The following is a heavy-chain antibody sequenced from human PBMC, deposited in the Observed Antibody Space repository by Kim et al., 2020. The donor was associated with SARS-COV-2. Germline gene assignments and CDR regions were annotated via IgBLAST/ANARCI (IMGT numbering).Heavy chain of an antibody. CDR2: IYHSGST. Sequence: SETLSLTCAVSGGSISSGGYSWSWIRQPPGKGLEWIGYIYHSGSTYYNPSLKSRVTISVDRSKNQFSLKLSSVTAADTAVYYCARVVVVPAANHAFDIWGQGTMVTVSS. J-gene: IGHJ3*02. CDR1: GGSISSGGYS. D-gene: IGHD2-2*01. V-gene: IGHV4-30-2*01. CDR3: ARVVVVPAANHAFDI.